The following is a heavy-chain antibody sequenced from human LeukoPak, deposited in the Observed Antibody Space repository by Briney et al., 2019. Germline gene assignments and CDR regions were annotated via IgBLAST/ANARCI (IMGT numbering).Heavy chain of an antibody. V-gene: IGHV3-30-3*01. J-gene: IGHJ6*02. D-gene: IGHD3-22*01. CDR2: ISYDGSNK. CDR1: GFTFSSYA. CDR3: ARDRYYYDSSGYKEYYYYGMDV. Sequence: GGSLRLSCAASGFTFSSYAMHWVRQAPGKGLEWVAVISYDGSNKYYADSVKGRFTISRDNSKNTLYLQMNSLRAEDTAVYYCARDRYYYDSSGYKEYYYYGMDVRGQGTTVTVSS.